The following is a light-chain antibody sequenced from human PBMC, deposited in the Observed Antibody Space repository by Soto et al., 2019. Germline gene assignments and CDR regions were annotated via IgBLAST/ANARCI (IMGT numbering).Light chain of an antibody. CDR1: QTISSW. Sequence: QRTQSTSTLSGSVGDRVTITCRASQTISSWLAWYQQKPGKAPKLLIYKASTLKSGVPSRFSGSGSGTEFTLTISSLQPDDFATYYCQHYNSYSEAFGQGTKVDIK. CDR2: KAS. V-gene: IGKV1-5*03. CDR3: QHYNSYSEA. J-gene: IGKJ1*01.